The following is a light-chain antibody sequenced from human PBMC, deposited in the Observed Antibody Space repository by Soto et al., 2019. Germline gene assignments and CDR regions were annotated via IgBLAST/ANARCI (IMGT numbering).Light chain of an antibody. V-gene: IGKV1-13*02. CDR1: QGISSA. CDR3: QQFQSYALT. J-gene: IGKJ4*01. CDR2: DAS. Sequence: AIQLTQSPSSLSASVGDRVTITCRASQGISSALAWYQHKPGRAPRLLIYDASSLQSGVPSRFSGSGSGTDFTLTISSLKPEDFATYYCQQFQSYALTFGGGTKLDIK.